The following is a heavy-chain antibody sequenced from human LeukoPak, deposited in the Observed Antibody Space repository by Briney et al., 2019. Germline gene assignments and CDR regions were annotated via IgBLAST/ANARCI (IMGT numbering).Heavy chain of an antibody. D-gene: IGHD6-13*01. Sequence: SETLSLTCAVYGGSFSGYYWSWIRQPPGKGLEWIGEINHSGSTNYNPSLKSRVTISVDTSKNQFSLKLSSVTAADTAVYYCARQSYSSNWYSRRGYYFDYWGQGTLVTVSS. CDR1: GGSFSGYY. CDR2: INHSGST. J-gene: IGHJ4*02. V-gene: IGHV4-34*01. CDR3: ARQSYSSNWYSRRGYYFDY.